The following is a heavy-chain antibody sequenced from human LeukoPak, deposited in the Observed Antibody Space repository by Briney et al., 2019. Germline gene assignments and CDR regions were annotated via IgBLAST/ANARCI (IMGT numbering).Heavy chain of an antibody. Sequence: SETLSLTCTVSGDSISSYYWSWIRQPPGKGLEWIGYIYTIGSTNYNPSLESRVTISVDTSKNHLSLKLSSVTAADTAVYYCARTVVVTAIHYFDYWGQGTLVTVSS. V-gene: IGHV4-4*09. CDR2: IYTIGST. D-gene: IGHD2-21*02. J-gene: IGHJ4*02. CDR3: ARTVVVTAIHYFDY. CDR1: GDSISSYY.